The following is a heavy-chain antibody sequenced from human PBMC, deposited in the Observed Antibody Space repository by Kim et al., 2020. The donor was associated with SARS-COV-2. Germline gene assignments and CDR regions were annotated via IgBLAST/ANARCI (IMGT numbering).Heavy chain of an antibody. J-gene: IGHJ4*01. CDR2: TTHSGST. Sequence: SETLSLTCAVYGESFSGYYWSWIRQSPGKGLEWLGETTHSGSTNYNPSLTSRVTISADTSKNQFSLKLNSVTAADTAVYYCTRGATITPLGFWSHGTLVT. D-gene: IGHD3-16*01. V-gene: IGHV4-34*01. CDR1: GESFSGYY. CDR3: TRGATITPLGF.